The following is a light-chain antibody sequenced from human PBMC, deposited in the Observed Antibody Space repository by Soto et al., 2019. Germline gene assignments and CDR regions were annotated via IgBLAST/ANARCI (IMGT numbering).Light chain of an antibody. CDR2: EFS. CDR3: STYTSGTKV. V-gene: IGLV2-14*01. J-gene: IGLJ2*01. CDR1: SSDVGGYKY. Sequence: QSVLTQPASVSGSPGQSITISCTGTSSDVGGYKYVSWYQQHPGKAPKLMIYEFSNRPSGVSNRFSGSKSGNTASLTISGLQAEDEADYYCSTYTSGTKVFGGGTQLTV.